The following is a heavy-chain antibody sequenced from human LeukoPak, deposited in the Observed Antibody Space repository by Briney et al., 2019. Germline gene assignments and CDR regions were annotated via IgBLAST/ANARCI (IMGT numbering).Heavy chain of an antibody. CDR2: IYYSGSN. CDR3: ARLFEAAVGPGIWWFDP. Sequence: ASETLSLTCTVSGGSISSYYWSWIRQPPGKGLEWIGYIYYSGSNNYNPSLKSRLTISVDKSKNQFSLRLSSVTAADTAVYYCARLFEAAVGPGIWWFDPWGQGTLVTVSS. V-gene: IGHV4-59*01. J-gene: IGHJ5*02. D-gene: IGHD6-13*01. CDR1: GGSISSYY.